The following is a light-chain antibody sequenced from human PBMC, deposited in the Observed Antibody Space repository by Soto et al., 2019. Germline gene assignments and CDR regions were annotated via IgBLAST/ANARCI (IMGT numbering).Light chain of an antibody. CDR3: QQYSNWPWT. CDR1: QSVSTT. Sequence: EIVMTQSPATLSMSPGERATLSCRASQSVSTTLAWYQHKPGQAPRLLISGVSTRATGIPARFSGSGSGTEFTLTISSLQSEDFAIYYCQQYSNWPWTFGRGTKV. J-gene: IGKJ1*01. CDR2: GVS. V-gene: IGKV3-15*01.